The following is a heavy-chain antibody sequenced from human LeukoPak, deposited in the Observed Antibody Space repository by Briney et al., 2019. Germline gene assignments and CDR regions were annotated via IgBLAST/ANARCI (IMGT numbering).Heavy chain of an antibody. CDR2: IYYSGST. CDR1: GGSISSSSNY. CDR3: ARGNYYDSRTYYRAFDI. D-gene: IGHD3-22*01. J-gene: IGHJ3*02. Sequence: KPSETLSLTCTVSGGSISSSSNYWSWIRQPPGKGLEWIGYIYYSGSTNYNPSLKSRVTIAVDTSKNKFSLKLSSVTAADTAVYYCARGNYYDSRTYYRAFDIWGQGTMVIVSS. V-gene: IGHV4-61*01.